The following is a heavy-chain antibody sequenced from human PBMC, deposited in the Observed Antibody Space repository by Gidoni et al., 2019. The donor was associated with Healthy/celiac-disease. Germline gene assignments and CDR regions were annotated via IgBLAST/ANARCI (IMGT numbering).Heavy chain of an antibody. J-gene: IGHJ4*02. D-gene: IGHD5-18*01. V-gene: IGHV3-30*18. Sequence: QVQLVESGGGVVKPGRSLRLSCAAAGFTFSSYGMHWVRQAPGKGLEWVAGISYDGSNKYYADSVKGRFTISRDNSKNTLYLQMNSLRAEDTAVYYCAKGLTAMVTTADYWGQGTLVTVSS. CDR3: AKGLTAMVTTADY. CDR2: ISYDGSNK. CDR1: GFTFSSYG.